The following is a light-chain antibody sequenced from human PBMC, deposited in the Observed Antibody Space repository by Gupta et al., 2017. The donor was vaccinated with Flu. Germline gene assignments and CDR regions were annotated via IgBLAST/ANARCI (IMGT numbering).Light chain of an antibody. CDR2: DAS. CDR1: QDIRNC. V-gene: IGKV1-33*01. Sequence: DITLTQSPSSLSASVGDRVTITCQASQDIRNCLNWYQQKPGTAPRLLIYDASNFQTGVPSRFSGSVSGTDFSFTITSLQPKDSATHSCLQCHSVPLTFGGGTKLEIK. J-gene: IGKJ4*01. CDR3: LQCHSVPLT.